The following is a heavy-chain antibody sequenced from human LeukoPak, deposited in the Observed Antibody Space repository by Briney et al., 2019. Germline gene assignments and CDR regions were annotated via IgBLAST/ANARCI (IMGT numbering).Heavy chain of an antibody. CDR3: AKFREVGANRGLDV. J-gene: IGHJ6*01. V-gene: IGHV3-23*01. CDR2: ISGGGGST. Sequence: WGSLRLSCAASGFTFSSYAMSWVRQAPGKGLEWVSTISGGGGSTYAADSVKGRFTISSDNSKATLYLQMNSLRAEDTAIYYCAKFREVGANRGLDVWGQGMTVSVSS. CDR1: GFTFSSYA. D-gene: IGHD1-26*01.